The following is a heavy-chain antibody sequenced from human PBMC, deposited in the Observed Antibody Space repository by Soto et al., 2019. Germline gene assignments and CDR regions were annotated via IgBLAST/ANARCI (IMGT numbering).Heavy chain of an antibody. CDR3: ARGVTAGVDY. J-gene: IGHJ4*02. Sequence: ASVKVSCKASGYSFTSLDINWVRQTTGQGLEWMGWMEPSSGKTGYAQRFQDRVTMTRDTSINTAYMELRSLTSDDTAFYYCARGVTAGVDYWGQGNLVTVSS. CDR2: MEPSSGKT. V-gene: IGHV1-8*01. CDR1: GYSFTSLD. D-gene: IGHD1-20*01.